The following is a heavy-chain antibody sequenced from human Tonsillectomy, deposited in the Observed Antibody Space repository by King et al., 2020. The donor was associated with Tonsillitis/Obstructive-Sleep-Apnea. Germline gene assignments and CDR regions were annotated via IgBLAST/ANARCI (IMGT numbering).Heavy chain of an antibody. J-gene: IGHJ3*02. CDR3: ATLMAVAELPDAGDI. D-gene: IGHD6-19*01. Sequence: AQLVQSGAEVKKPGASVKVSCKVSGYTLTELSMHWVRQAPGKGLEWMGGFNPKDGETIYAQKFQGRVTMTDDTSTDTAYMELSSLRSKDTAVYYCATLMAVAELPDAGDIWGQGTMVTVSS. CDR1: GYTLTELS. CDR2: FNPKDGET. V-gene: IGHV1-24*01.